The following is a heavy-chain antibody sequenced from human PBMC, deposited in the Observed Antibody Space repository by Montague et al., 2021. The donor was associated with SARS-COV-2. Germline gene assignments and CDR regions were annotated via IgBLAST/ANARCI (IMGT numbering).Heavy chain of an antibody. V-gene: IGHV4-34*01. D-gene: IGHD3-10*01. CDR1: GGSFSNYY. Sequence: SETLSLTCAVYGGSFSNYYWSWIRQPPGKGLEWIGEINHSGSTNYNPSLRSRVTISVDTSKNQFSLKLSSVTAADTAVYYSARGGTGTTLFAPKRTRRYNCFDPWGQGTLVTVSS. CDR3: ARGGTGTTLFAPKRTRRYNCFDP. J-gene: IGHJ5*02. CDR2: INHSGST.